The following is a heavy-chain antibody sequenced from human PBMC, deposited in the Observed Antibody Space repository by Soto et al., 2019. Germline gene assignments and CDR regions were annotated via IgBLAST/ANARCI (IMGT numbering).Heavy chain of an antibody. J-gene: IGHJ5*01. CDR1: GFRFRTRA. V-gene: IGHV3-23*01. CDR2: IRPGGDST. CDR3: TTHEEGAPWAGGFDS. Sequence: GGSLRLSCAASGFRFRTRAMSWVRQAPGKGLEWVASIRPGGDSTYYADPVKGRFAVSRDNSNVTLYLQMDSLRVEDTAIYYCTTHEEGAPWAGGFDSWGQGTLVTVSS. D-gene: IGHD1-26*01.